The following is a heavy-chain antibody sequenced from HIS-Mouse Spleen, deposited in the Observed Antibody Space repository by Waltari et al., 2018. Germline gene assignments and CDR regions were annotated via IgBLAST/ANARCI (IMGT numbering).Heavy chain of an antibody. CDR3: AREIPYSSSWYDWYFDL. CDR1: GGSISSSSYY. Sequence: QLQLQESGPGLVKPSETLSLTCTVSGGSISSSSYYWGWIRQPPGKGLEWIGSIYYSGSTYSKPSLKGRVTISVDPSKNQFSLKLSSVTAADTAVYYCAREIPYSSSWYDWYFDLWGRGTLVTVSS. D-gene: IGHD6-13*01. CDR2: IYYSGST. J-gene: IGHJ2*01. V-gene: IGHV4-39*07.